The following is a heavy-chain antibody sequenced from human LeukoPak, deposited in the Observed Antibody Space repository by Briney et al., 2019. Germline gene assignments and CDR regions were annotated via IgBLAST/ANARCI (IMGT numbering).Heavy chain of an antibody. Sequence: GGSLRLSCAASGFIFSNAWMSWIRQAPGKGLEWVSYVSTGSTYTDYADSVKGRFIISRDNAKNLLSLQMNSVRADDTAFYYCAGSPYNSGTPPTRFDFWGQGTLVTVSS. CDR1: GFIFSNAW. J-gene: IGHJ4*02. V-gene: IGHV3-11*03. CDR2: VSTGSTYT. D-gene: IGHD3-10*01. CDR3: AGSPYNSGTPPTRFDF.